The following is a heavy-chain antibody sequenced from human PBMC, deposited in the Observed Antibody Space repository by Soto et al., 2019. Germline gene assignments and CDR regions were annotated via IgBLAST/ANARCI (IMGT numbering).Heavy chain of an antibody. CDR2: ISGSGGST. J-gene: IGHJ4*02. V-gene: IGHV3-23*01. CDR1: GFTFSSYG. Sequence: VGSLRLSCAASGFTFSSYGMSWVRQAPGEGLEWVSGISGSGGSTYYADSVKGRFTISRDNSKNTLYLQMYSLRAEDTAVYYCAKTGPGSSYGYYFDSWGQGTLVTVSS. D-gene: IGHD5-18*01. CDR3: AKTGPGSSYGYYFDS.